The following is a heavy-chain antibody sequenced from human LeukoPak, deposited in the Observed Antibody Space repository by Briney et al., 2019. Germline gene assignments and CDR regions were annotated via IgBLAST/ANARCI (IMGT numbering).Heavy chain of an antibody. CDR2: ISDSGAGK. J-gene: IGHJ1*01. D-gene: IGHD2-2*01. V-gene: IGHV3-23*01. CDR3: AKEGPPYCSSTSCYDLTGYFQH. Sequence: GGSLRLSCAASGFTFNSYAMSWVRQAPGKGLEWVSGISDSGAGKYYADPVKGHFTISRDNSKNTLYLQLSSLRVEDTAIYYCAKEGPPYCSSTSCYDLTGYFQHWGQGTLVTVSS. CDR1: GFTFNSYA.